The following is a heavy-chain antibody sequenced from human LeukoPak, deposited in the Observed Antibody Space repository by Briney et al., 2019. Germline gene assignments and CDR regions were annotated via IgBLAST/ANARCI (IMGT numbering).Heavy chain of an antibody. D-gene: IGHD3-10*01. J-gene: IGHJ5*02. Sequence: ASVKVSCKASGYTFTSYGISWVRRAPGQGLEWMGWISAYNGNTNYAQKLQGRVTMTTDTSTSTAYMELRSLRSDDTAVYCCARDVIFIRFGVIFDPWGQGTLVTVSS. V-gene: IGHV1-18*04. CDR1: GYTFTSYG. CDR3: ARDVIFIRFGVIFDP. CDR2: ISAYNGNT.